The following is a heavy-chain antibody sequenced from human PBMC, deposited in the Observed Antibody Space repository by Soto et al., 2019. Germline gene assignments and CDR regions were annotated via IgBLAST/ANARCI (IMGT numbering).Heavy chain of an antibody. CDR2: IKQSGSEK. Sequence: PGGSLRLSCAASGFTFSSYWMSWVRQAPGKGLEWVANIKQSGSEKYYVDSVKGRFTISRDNTKNTQYLQMNSLRAEDTAVYYCAKDRSYSSCWNFDYWGQGTLVTVSS. CDR3: AKDRSYSSCWNFDY. D-gene: IGHD6-19*01. CDR1: GFTFSSYW. V-gene: IGHV3-7*01. J-gene: IGHJ4*02.